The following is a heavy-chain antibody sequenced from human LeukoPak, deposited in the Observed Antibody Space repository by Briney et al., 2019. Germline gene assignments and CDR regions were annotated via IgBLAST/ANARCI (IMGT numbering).Heavy chain of an antibody. D-gene: IGHD3-10*01. CDR2: ISSSGSTI. V-gene: IGHV3-11*01. CDR3: ARDGFGELPPGDAFDI. J-gene: IGHJ3*02. Sequence: KPGGSLRLSCAASGFTFSDYYMNWIRQAPGKGLEWVSYISSSGSTIYYADSVKGRFTISRDNAKNSLYLQMNSLRAEDTTVYYCARDGFGELPPGDAFDIWGQGTMVTVSS. CDR1: GFTFSDYY.